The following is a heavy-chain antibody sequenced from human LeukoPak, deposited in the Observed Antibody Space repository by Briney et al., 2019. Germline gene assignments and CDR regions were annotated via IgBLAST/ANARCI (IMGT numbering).Heavy chain of an antibody. Sequence: GRSLRLSCAASGFTFSSYAMHWVRQAPGKGLEWVAVISYDGSNKYYADSVKGRFTISRDNSKNTLYLQMNSLRAEDTAVYYCARAYCSSTSCPLGVDYWGQGTLVTVSS. J-gene: IGHJ4*02. CDR3: ARAYCSSTSCPLGVDY. D-gene: IGHD2-2*01. CDR2: ISYDGSNK. V-gene: IGHV3-30-3*01. CDR1: GFTFSSYA.